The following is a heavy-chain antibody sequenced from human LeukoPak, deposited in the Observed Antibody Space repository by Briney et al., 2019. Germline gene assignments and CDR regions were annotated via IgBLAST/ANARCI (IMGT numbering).Heavy chain of an antibody. D-gene: IGHD3-10*01. J-gene: IGHJ6*03. CDR1: GRVIRSYY. Sequence: SGLLSFTGTVLGRVIRSYYWGWIGQPPGKGREWFGYIYYSGSTNYTPSLTSRLSISVDKAKNEFSLKVGSVTAADTPACYCARGIWFGEGYYFYIDVLGKGATV. CDR3: ARGIWFGEGYYFYIDV. V-gene: IGHV4-59*01. CDR2: IYYSGST.